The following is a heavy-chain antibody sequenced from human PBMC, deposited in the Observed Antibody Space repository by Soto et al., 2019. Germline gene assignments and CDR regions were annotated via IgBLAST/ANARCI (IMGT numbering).Heavy chain of an antibody. D-gene: IGHD3-22*01. J-gene: IGHJ3*02. V-gene: IGHV3-7*05. CDR3: ARDATYRDSSFYYDVFDI. Sequence: EVQLMESGGCLVQPGGSLRLSCAASGFTFSYYWMTWVRQAPGKGLEWVANIRRDGGEAHYVDSVKGRFSVSRDKAKESLYLQMNSLRIEDTAVYYCARDATYRDSSFYYDVFDIWGQATMVTVSS. CDR2: IRRDGGEA. CDR1: GFTFSYYW.